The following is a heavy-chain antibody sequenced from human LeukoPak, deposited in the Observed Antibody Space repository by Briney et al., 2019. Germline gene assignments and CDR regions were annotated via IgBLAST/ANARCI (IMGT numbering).Heavy chain of an antibody. D-gene: IGHD6-13*01. CDR2: IRSKAYGGTT. CDR3: TSSIAGRSSWYISDYYYMDV. J-gene: IGHJ6*03. CDR1: GFTFSSYW. V-gene: IGHV3-49*04. Sequence: SGGSLRLSCAASGFTFSSYWMSWVRQAPGKGLEWVGFIRSKAYGGTTEYAASVKGRFTISRDDSKSIAYLQMNSLKTEDTAVYYCTSSIAGRSSWYISDYYYMDVWGKGTTVTISS.